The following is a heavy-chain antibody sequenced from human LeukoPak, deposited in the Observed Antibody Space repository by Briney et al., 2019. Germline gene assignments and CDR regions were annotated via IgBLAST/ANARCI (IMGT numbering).Heavy chain of an antibody. J-gene: IGHJ6*03. CDR2: IYTSGST. CDR1: GGSISSYY. Sequence: SETLSLTCTVSGGSISSYYWSWIRQPAGKGLEWIGRIYTSGSTNYNPSLKGRVTMSVDTSKNQFSLKLSSVTAADTAVYYCARSPPAYYYYYYMDVWGKGTTVTVSS. V-gene: IGHV4-4*07. CDR3: ARSPPAYYYYYYMDV.